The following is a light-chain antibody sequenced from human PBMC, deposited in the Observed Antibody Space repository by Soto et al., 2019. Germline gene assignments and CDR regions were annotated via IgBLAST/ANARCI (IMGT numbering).Light chain of an antibody. CDR1: QSVASVY. V-gene: IGKV3-20*01. Sequence: EIMFTQSPGTLSFFPGQRATLSCRASQSVASVYLAWYQQRPGQAPRLLIYGASTRATGVPDRFSGRGSGTDFTLTISRLESEDFAVYYCQQYGTSSLTLGGGTKVDIK. CDR3: QQYGTSSLT. J-gene: IGKJ4*01. CDR2: GAS.